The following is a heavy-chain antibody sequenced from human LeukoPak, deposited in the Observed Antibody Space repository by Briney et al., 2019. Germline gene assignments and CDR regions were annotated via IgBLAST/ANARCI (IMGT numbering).Heavy chain of an antibody. J-gene: IGHJ3*02. V-gene: IGHV4-61*09. CDR2: LHTSGST. Sequence: PSETLSLTCTVSGGSTSSGSYYWSWIRQPAGEGLQWIGQLHTSGSTNKNPSLGSRVAISVDTSKNKFSLKLRSMTAADTAVYYCARDRGGIVGDTNAFDIWGQGTMVTVSS. CDR3: ARDRGGIVGDTNAFDI. D-gene: IGHD1-26*01. CDR1: GGSTSSGSYY.